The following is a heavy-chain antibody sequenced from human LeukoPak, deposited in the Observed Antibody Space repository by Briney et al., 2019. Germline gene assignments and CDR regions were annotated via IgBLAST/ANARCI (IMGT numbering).Heavy chain of an antibody. CDR3: AKDLGGSSGWYSGIFDY. V-gene: IGHV3-30*04. J-gene: IGHJ4*02. D-gene: IGHD6-19*01. Sequence: GGSLRLSCAASGFSFSSYAMHWVRQAPGKGLEWVALISYDGTNKYYADSVKGRFTISRDNSKNTLYLQMNSLRAEDTAVYYCAKDLGGSSGWYSGIFDYWGQGTLVTVSS. CDR2: ISYDGTNK. CDR1: GFSFSSYA.